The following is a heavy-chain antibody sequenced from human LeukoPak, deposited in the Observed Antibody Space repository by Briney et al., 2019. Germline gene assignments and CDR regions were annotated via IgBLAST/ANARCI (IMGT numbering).Heavy chain of an antibody. CDR2: IYYSGST. V-gene: IGHV4-59*08. J-gene: IGHJ4*02. Sequence: SETLSLTCTVSGGSISSYYWSWIRQPPGKGLEWIGYIYYSGSTNYNPSLKSRVTMSVDTSKSQFSLKLSSVTAADTAVYYCASHSSSWLRFDYWGQGTLVTVSS. D-gene: IGHD6-13*01. CDR1: GGSISSYY. CDR3: ASHSSSWLRFDY.